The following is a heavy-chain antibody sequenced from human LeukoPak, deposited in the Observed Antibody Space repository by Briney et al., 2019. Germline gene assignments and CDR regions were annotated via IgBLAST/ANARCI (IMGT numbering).Heavy chain of an antibody. D-gene: IGHD3-22*01. V-gene: IGHV3-53*01. CDR1: GFTFSSNY. CDR3: ARENSGYWFDP. J-gene: IGHJ5*02. Sequence: GGSLRLSCAASGFTFSSNYMSWVRQAPGKGLEWVSVIYSGGSTYYADSVKGRFTISRDNSKNTLYLQMNSLRAEDTAVYYCARENSGYWFDPWGQGTLVTVSS. CDR2: IYSGGST.